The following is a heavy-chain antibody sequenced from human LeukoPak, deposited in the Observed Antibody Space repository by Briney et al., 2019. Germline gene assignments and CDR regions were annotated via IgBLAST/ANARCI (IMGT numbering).Heavy chain of an antibody. CDR2: VDHTGST. V-gene: IGHV4-59*01. CDR1: GGSISNYY. J-gene: IGHJ6*03. CDR3: ARVGVGYCSSTSCYASGRYYYYYYYMDV. Sequence: SETLSLTCTVSGGSISNYYWNWIRQPPGKGLEWIGYVDHTGSTNFNPSLNGRVSISRDTTKNLFSLRLRSVTAADTAVYYCARVGVGYCSSTSCYASGRYYYYYYYMDVWGKGTTVTISS. D-gene: IGHD2-2*01.